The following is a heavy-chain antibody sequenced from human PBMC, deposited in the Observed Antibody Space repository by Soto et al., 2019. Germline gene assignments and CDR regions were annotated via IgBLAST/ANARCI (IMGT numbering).Heavy chain of an antibody. D-gene: IGHD6-13*01. Sequence: QVQLVQSGAEVKKPGASVKVSCKASGYTFTSYGITWVRQAPGQGLEWMGWISDYNGNTHYAQKLQGRVTMTTDTSTNTAYMELRSLRSDDTAVYYCARDFRWEQLVLNGMDVWGQGTTVTVSS. V-gene: IGHV1-18*04. CDR1: GYTFTSYG. CDR3: ARDFRWEQLVLNGMDV. J-gene: IGHJ6*02. CDR2: ISDYNGNT.